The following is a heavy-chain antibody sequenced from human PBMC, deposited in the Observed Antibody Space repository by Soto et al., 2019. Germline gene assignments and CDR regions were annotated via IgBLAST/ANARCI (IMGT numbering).Heavy chain of an antibody. Sequence: QITLKESGPTLVKPTQPLTLTCTFSVFSLSSTRVGVGWIRQPPGKALEWLAVIYWDDDKRYSPSLQSRLTLTKDTSKNQVVLTMTNMDPVDTATYYCAHLLITFGGVIEDDAFDTWGQGTMVTVSS. D-gene: IGHD3-16*02. CDR3: AHLLITFGGVIEDDAFDT. V-gene: IGHV2-5*02. CDR2: IYWDDDK. CDR1: VFSLSSTRVG. J-gene: IGHJ3*02.